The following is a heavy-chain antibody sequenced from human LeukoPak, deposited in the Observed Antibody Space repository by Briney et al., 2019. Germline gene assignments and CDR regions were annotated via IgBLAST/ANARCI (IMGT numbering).Heavy chain of an antibody. CDR2: IYTGGST. V-gene: IGHV3-66*02. D-gene: IGHD6-13*01. CDR3: ARGFGKAAANVFGGYTMDV. Sequence: GGTLRLSCAASGFTVDSNYMSWVRQAPGKGLEWVSLIYTGGSTYYADSVRGRVTISRDKSKNNLYLQMNSLRPEDTAVYYCARGFGKAAANVFGGYTMDVWGQGTTVTVSS. CDR1: GFTVDSNY. J-gene: IGHJ6*02.